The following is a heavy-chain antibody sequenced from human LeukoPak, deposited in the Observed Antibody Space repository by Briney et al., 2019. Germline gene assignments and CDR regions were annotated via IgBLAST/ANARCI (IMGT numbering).Heavy chain of an antibody. CDR1: GYIFSSYG. V-gene: IGHV1-18*01. J-gene: IGHJ3*02. Sequence: ASVKVSCKASGYIFSSYGITWVRQVPGQGLEWMGWISTHNGYTNYAQRLQGRVTMTTDTSTRTAYMELRSLRSDDAAVYYCATHSRSWHEGAFEIWGQGTMVTVSS. CDR2: ISTHNGYT. D-gene: IGHD6-13*01. CDR3: ATHSRSWHEGAFEI.